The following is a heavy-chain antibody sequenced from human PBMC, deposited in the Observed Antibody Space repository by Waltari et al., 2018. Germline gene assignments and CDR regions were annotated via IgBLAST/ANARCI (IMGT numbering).Heavy chain of an antibody. D-gene: IGHD3-22*01. V-gene: IGHV1-18*01. CDR2: ISAYNGNT. J-gene: IGHJ5*02. Sequence: QVQLVQSGAEVKKPGASVKVSCKASGYTFTSYGISWVRQDPGQGLEWMGWISAYNGNTNYAQKLQGRVTMTTDTSTSTAYMELRRLRSDDTAVYYCAGTYYDSSGYPVYWFDPWGQGTLVTVSS. CDR1: GYTFTSYG. CDR3: AGTYYDSSGYPVYWFDP.